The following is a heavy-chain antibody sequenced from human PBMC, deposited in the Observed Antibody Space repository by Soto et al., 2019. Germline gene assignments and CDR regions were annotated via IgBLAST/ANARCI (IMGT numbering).Heavy chain of an antibody. Sequence: PGGSLRLSCAASGFTFSSYAMSWVRQAPGKGLEWVSAISGSGGSTHYAVSVKGRFTISRDNSKNTLYLQMNSLRAEDTAVYYCAKVRSRFYSSGWYYFDYWGQGTLVTV. V-gene: IGHV3-23*01. J-gene: IGHJ4*02. CDR2: ISGSGGST. D-gene: IGHD6-19*01. CDR1: GFTFSSYA. CDR3: AKVRSRFYSSGWYYFDY.